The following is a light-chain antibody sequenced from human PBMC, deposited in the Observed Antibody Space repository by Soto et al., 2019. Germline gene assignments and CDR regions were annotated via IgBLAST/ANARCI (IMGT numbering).Light chain of an antibody. CDR3: QQYNNWPPWT. V-gene: IGKV3-15*01. CDR2: GSS. J-gene: IGKJ1*01. CDR1: QSVSSN. Sequence: EIVMTQSPTTLSVSPGERATLSCRTSQSVSSNLAWYQQKPGQPPRLLIFGSSTRATGVPARFSGSGSGTEFSLTISSLQSEDFGVYYCQQYNNWPPWTFGQGTKVEIK.